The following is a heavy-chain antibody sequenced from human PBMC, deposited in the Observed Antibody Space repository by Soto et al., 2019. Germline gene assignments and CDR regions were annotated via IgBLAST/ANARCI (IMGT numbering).Heavy chain of an antibody. Sequence: SETLCLTSAVYGGSFSGCCWSWIRQPPGKELEWIGEINHSGRTNYNPSLKSRVTISVDTSKNQFSLKLSSVSAADTAVYYCATGRGVRGVIITTYYYYGLDVWGQGTTVTVS. CDR1: GGSFSGCC. CDR3: ATGRGVRGVIITTYYYYGLDV. J-gene: IGHJ6*02. D-gene: IGHD3-10*01. V-gene: IGHV4-34*01. CDR2: INHSGRT.